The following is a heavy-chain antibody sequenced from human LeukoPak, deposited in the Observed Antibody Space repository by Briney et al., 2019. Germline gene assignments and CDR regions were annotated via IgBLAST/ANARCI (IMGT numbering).Heavy chain of an antibody. V-gene: IGHV5-51*01. CDR1: GYSFTNYW. CDR3: ARPPHTSSWYFFNF. Sequence: GESLKISCKTSGYSFTNYWIAWVRQMPGKGLEYMGIIYPRDSDIRYNPSFRGQVTISADKSISTAYLQWTSLKASDTAMYFCARPPHTSSWYFFNFWGQGTRVTVSS. D-gene: IGHD6-13*01. CDR2: IYPRDSDI. J-gene: IGHJ4*02.